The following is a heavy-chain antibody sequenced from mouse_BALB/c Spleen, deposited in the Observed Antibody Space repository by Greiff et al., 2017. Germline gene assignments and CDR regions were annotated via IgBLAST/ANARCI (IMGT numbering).Heavy chain of an antibody. CDR3: ARRGGITGVFDY. CDR2: ISTYYGDA. D-gene: IGHD2-4*01. V-gene: IGHV1S137*01. CDR1: GYTFTDYA. J-gene: IGHJ2*01. Sequence: QVQLKESGAELVRPGVSVKISCKGSGYTFTDYAMHWVKQSHAKSLEWIGVISTYYGDASYNQKFKGKATMTVDKSSSTAYMELARLTSEDSAIYYCARRGGITGVFDYWGQGTTLTVSS.